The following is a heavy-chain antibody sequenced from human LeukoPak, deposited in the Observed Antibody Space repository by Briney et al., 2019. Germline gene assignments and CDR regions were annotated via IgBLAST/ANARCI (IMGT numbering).Heavy chain of an antibody. CDR1: GGSISSYY. J-gene: IGHJ4*02. D-gene: IGHD3-22*01. CDR3: ARTYYYDSSGYPSHYFDY. Sequence: SETLPLTCTVSGGSISSYYWSWIRQPAGKGLEWIGRIYTSGSTNYNPSLKSRVTMSVDTSKNQFSLKLSSVTAADTAVYYCARTYYYDSSGYPSHYFDYWGQGTLVTVSS. V-gene: IGHV4-4*07. CDR2: IYTSGST.